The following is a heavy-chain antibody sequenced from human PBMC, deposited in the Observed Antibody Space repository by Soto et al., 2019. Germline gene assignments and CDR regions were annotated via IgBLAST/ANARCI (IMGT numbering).Heavy chain of an antibody. CDR1: GYTFSSYG. Sequence: QVRLVQSAAEVKKPGASVKVSCKASGYTFSSYGISWVRQAPGQGLEWMGWISGYNGNTNFAQNLQARVTMTTGTTTSSAVMVLSSLRSDDTAVYYCARMADCSITTCAFPSKFHMRGHYYCYGMDVWGQGTTVTVSS. CDR2: ISGYNGNT. J-gene: IGHJ6*02. CDR3: ARMADCSITTCAFPSKFHMRGHYYCYGMDV. D-gene: IGHD2-2*01. V-gene: IGHV1-18*01.